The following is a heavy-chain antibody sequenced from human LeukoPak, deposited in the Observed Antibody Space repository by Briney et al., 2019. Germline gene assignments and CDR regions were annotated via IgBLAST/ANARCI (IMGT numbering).Heavy chain of an antibody. D-gene: IGHD3-10*01. J-gene: IGHJ4*02. CDR3: TKGRGI. CDR1: GGSISSGSYD. CDR2: IYTSGST. Sequence: SETLSLTCTVSGGSISSGSYDWYWIRQPAGKGLEWIGHIYTSGSTDYNPSLKSRVTISVATSKNQFSLKLTSVTAADTAIYYCTKGRGIWGQGTLVTVST. V-gene: IGHV4-61*09.